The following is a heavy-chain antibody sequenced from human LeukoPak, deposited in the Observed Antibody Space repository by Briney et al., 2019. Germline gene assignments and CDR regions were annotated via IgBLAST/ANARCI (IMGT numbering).Heavy chain of an antibody. V-gene: IGHV3-15*01. J-gene: IGHJ4*02. CDR3: TTDFSLKYYYGSGPYAY. Sequence: PGGSLRLSCAASGFTFSNAWMNWVRQAPGKGLEWVGRIKSKTDGGTTDYAPPVKGRFTISRDDSKNTLYLQMNSLKIEDTAVYYCTTDFSLKYYYGSGPYAYWGQGTLVTVPS. CDR2: IKSKTDGGTT. D-gene: IGHD3-10*01. CDR1: GFTFSNAW.